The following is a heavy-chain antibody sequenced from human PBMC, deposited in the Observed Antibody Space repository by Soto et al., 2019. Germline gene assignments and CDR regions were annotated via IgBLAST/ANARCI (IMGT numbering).Heavy chain of an antibody. D-gene: IGHD1-1*01. Sequence: EVQLLESGGGQVQPGGSLRLSCAASGFSFSGYAMSWVRQAPGKGLEWVSSITASGDSTYYADSVKGRFTISRDNSKNILYLQLNILRVDDTALYYCVEPGAYWTRWGQGTLVTVSS. V-gene: IGHV3-23*01. J-gene: IGHJ4*02. CDR3: VEPGAYWTR. CDR2: ITASGDST. CDR1: GFSFSGYA.